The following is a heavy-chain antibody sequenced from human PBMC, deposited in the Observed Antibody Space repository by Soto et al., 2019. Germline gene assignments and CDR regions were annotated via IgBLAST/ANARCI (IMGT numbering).Heavy chain of an antibody. J-gene: IGHJ3*02. CDR1: GGTFSGYA. CDR3: ARDLGVVAPAAISGHAFDI. CDR2: IIPIFGTA. D-gene: IGHD2-2*01. V-gene: IGHV1-69*13. Sequence: FSVKGYCKGSGGTFSGYASSRVRQAPGQGLEWMGGIIPIFGTANYAQKFQGRVTITADESTSTAYMELSSLRSEDTAVYYCARDLGVVAPAAISGHAFDIWGQGTTVT.